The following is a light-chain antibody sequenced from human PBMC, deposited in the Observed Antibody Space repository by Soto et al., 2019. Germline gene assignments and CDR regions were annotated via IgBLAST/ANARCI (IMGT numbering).Light chain of an antibody. V-gene: IGKV3-15*01. CDR1: QSVSSN. Sequence: EIVMTQSPATLSVSPGERVTLSCRASQSVSSNLAWYQQKPGQAPRLLIYGTSTRATDIPARFSGSGSGTEFTLTISSLQSEDFAVYFCQQYKYWPRTFGQGTKVEIK. J-gene: IGKJ1*01. CDR3: QQYKYWPRT. CDR2: GTS.